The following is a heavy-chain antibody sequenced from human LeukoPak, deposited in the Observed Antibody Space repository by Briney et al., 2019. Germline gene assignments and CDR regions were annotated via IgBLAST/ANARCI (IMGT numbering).Heavy chain of an antibody. V-gene: IGHV3-7*01. CDR3: AGEPRMLAY. D-gene: IGHD3-10*02. CDR1: GFTFSRIW. J-gene: IGHJ4*02. Sequence: PGGSLRLSCAASGFTFSRIWMSWVRLAPGKGLECVAMINQDGSAKYYADSVKGRFTISRDHAKNSLFLQMNTLRDEDTAIYYCAGEPRMLAYWGQGTLVTVSS. CDR2: INQDGSAK.